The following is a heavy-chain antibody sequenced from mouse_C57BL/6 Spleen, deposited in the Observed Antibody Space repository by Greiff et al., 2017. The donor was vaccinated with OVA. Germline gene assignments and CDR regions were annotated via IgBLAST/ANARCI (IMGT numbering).Heavy chain of an antibody. V-gene: IGHV1-5*01. CDR2: IYPGNSDT. CDR1: GYTFTSYW. CDR3: TRPITTVVGDGYYFDY. D-gene: IGHD1-1*01. J-gene: IGHJ2*01. Sequence: VQLQQSGTVLARPGASVKMSCKTSGYTFTSYWMHWVKQRPGQGLEWIGAIYPGNSDTSYNQKFKGKAKLTAVTSASTACMELSSLTNEDSAVYYCTRPITTVVGDGYYFDYWGQVTTLTVSS.